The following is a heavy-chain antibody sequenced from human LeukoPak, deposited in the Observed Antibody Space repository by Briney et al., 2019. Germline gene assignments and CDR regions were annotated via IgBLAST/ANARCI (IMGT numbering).Heavy chain of an antibody. CDR2: IKQDRSEI. Sequence: VGSLRHSCAASGVTLSRSWMSSVRHTPGKRRWSGSHIKQDRSEIYYMDTVKSRFTISRDNAKNSLYLQITNLRAEDTAVYSCAREEKVFFHYGMDVWGQGTTVTVSS. CDR1: GVTLSRSW. CDR3: AREEKVFFHYGMDV. V-gene: IGHV3-7*01. D-gene: IGHD1-14*01. J-gene: IGHJ6*02.